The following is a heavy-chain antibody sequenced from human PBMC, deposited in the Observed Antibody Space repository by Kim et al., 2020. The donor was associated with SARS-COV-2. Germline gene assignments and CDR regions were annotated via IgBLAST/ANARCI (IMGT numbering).Heavy chain of an antibody. CDR3: ARGSSQNCGDT. D-gene: IGHD6-6*01. CDR2: IYYSGST. J-gene: IGHJ5*02. V-gene: IGHV4-59*13. CDR1: GGSISSYY. Sequence: SETLSLTCTVSGGSISSYYWSWIRQPPGKGLEWIGYIYYSGSTNYNPSLKSRVTISVDTSKNQFSLKLSSVPAADTAVYYCARGSSQNCGDTWGQGTRVTVSS.